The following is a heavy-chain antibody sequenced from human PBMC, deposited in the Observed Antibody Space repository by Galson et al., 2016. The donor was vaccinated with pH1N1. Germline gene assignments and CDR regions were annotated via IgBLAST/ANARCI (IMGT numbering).Heavy chain of an antibody. CDR3: ARGVAAAGHLYFDY. CDR1: GGSISSGDYY. CDR2: IYYSGST. V-gene: IGHV4-30-4*08. J-gene: IGHJ4*02. D-gene: IGHD6-13*01. Sequence: LSLTCTVSGGSISSGDYYWNWIRQPPGKGLEWIGYIYYSGSTYYNPSLKSRVSISVDTSKNQFSLKLSSVTAADTAVYYCARGVAAAGHLYFDYWGQGALVTVSS.